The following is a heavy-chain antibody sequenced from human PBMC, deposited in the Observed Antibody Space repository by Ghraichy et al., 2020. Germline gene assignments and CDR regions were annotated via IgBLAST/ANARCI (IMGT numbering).Heavy chain of an antibody. D-gene: IGHD3-10*01. CDR3: AREDYYASGSPGY. J-gene: IGHJ4*02. CDR1: GFTFSSHT. V-gene: IGHV3-21*01. Sequence: GGSLRLSCAASGFTFSSHTMNWVRQAPGKGLEWVSSIGSSSAYIYYADSVKGRFTISRDNAQNSMYLHMNSLRAEDTAVYYCAREDYYASGSPGYWGQGTLFTCSS. CDR2: IGSSSAYI.